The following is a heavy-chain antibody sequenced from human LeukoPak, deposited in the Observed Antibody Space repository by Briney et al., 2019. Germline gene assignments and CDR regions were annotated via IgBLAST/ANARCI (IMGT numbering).Heavy chain of an antibody. D-gene: IGHD3-22*01. V-gene: IGHV3-30*02. CDR1: GFTFSSYG. CDR2: IRYDGSNK. J-gene: IGHJ4*02. Sequence: GGSLRLSCAASGFTFSSYGMHWVRQAPGKGLEWVAFIRYDGSNKYYADSVKGRFTISRDNSKNTLYLQMNSLRAEDTAVYYCARLYYYENYFDYWGQGTLVTVSS. CDR3: ARLYYYENYFDY.